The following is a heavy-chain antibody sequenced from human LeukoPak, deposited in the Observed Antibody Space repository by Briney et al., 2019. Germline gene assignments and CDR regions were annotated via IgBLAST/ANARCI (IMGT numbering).Heavy chain of an antibody. CDR1: GFTFSSYA. D-gene: IGHD1-26*01. CDR2: ISSNGGST. CDR3: ARDSTDKGWELLTSFDY. V-gene: IGHV3-64*01. Sequence: GGSLRLSCAASGFTFSSYAMHWVRQAPGKGLEYVSAISSNGGSTYYANSVKGRFTISRDNSKNTLYLQMGSLRGEDTAVYYCARDSTDKGWELLTSFDYWGQGTLVTVSS. J-gene: IGHJ4*02.